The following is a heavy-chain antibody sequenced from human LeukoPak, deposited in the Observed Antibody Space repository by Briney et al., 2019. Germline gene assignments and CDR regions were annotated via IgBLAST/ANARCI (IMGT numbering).Heavy chain of an antibody. J-gene: IGHJ5*02. CDR1: GGSISSYY. Sequence: PSETPSLTCTVSGGSISSYYWSWIRQPPGKGLEWIGYIYYSGSTNYNPSLKSRVTISVDTSKNQFSLKLSSVTAADTAMYYCARDRSYANNWFDPWGQGTLVTVSS. D-gene: IGHD1-26*01. V-gene: IGHV4-59*01. CDR3: ARDRSYANNWFDP. CDR2: IYYSGST.